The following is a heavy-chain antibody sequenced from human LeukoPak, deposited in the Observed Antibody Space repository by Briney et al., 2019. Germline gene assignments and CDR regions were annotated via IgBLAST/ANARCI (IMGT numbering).Heavy chain of an antibody. CDR2: IRGSSLTI. CDR3: ARDQGDGSGFRFDY. Sequence: QSGGSLRLSCAASGFTSSDDPMNWVRQAPGKGLEWVAHIRGSSLTISYADSVKGRFTISRDNAKNSLYLQMNSQRDEDTAVYYCARDQGDGSGFRFDYWGQGTRVTVS. J-gene: IGHJ4*02. D-gene: IGHD3-10*01. V-gene: IGHV3-48*02. CDR1: GFTSSDDP.